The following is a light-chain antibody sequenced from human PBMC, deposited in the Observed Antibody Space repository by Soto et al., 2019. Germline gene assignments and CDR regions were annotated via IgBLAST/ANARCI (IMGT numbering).Light chain of an antibody. CDR1: QSISSW. J-gene: IGKJ1*01. CDR2: KAC. V-gene: IGKV1-5*03. Sequence: DIQMTQSPSTLSASVGDRVTITCRASQSISSWLAWYQQKPGKAPKLLIYKACSLESGVPSGFSGSGPGTEFTLTISSLQPDDFATYYCQQYNSYSRTFVQGTKVEIK. CDR3: QQYNSYSRT.